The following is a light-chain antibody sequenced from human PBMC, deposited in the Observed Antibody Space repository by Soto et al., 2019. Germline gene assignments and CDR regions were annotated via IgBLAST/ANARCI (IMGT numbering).Light chain of an antibody. J-gene: IGLJ2*01. CDR1: SSAIRGYDH. Sequence: QSALTQPRSVSGSPGQSVTISCTGTSSAIRGYDHVSWYQHHPGKAPKLMIYDVNRRPLGVPDRFAGSKSGNTVSLTISGLQAEDEADYYCCSYAGSYTDVAFGGGTKVTVL. CDR3: CSYAGSYTDVA. CDR2: DVN. V-gene: IGLV2-11*01.